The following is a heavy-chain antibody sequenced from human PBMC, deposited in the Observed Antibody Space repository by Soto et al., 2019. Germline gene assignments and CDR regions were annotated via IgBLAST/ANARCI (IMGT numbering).Heavy chain of an antibody. Sequence: QVHLVESGGGLVKPGGSLRLSCTVSGFAFRHNYLTWICQAPGKGLEWLSYLCTSGSPAYYADSVKGRFTISTDNAKKSLYLQMDSLRAEDTGVYYCATGGIYYEAWGQGTLVTVSS. CDR1: GFAFRHNY. J-gene: IGHJ5*02. D-gene: IGHD1-26*01. CDR3: ATGGIYYEA. V-gene: IGHV3-11*01. CDR2: LCTSGSPA.